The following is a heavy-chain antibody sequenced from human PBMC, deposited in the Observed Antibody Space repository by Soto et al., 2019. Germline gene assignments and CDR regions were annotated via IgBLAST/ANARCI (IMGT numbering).Heavy chain of an antibody. CDR1: GGTFSSYT. J-gene: IGHJ4*02. D-gene: IGHD3-22*01. CDR3: AREAHYYDSSGYYYPPNFDY. V-gene: IGHV1-69*04. CDR2: IIPILGIA. Sequence: SVKVSCKASGGTFSSYTISWVRQAPGQGLEWMGRIIPILGIANYAQKFQGRVTITADKSTSTAYMELSSLRSEDTAVYYCAREAHYYDSSGYYYPPNFDYWGQGTLVTVSS.